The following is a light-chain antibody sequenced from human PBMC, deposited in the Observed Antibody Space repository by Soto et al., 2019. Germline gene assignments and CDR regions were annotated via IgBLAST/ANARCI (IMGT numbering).Light chain of an antibody. CDR1: SSDVGGYNY. Sequence: QSALTQPASVSGSPGQSITISCTGTSSDVGGYNYVSWCQQHPGKAPKLMIYDVSSRPSGVSNRFSGSKSGNTASLTISGLQAEDEADYYCSSYTSSSTLVFGGGTKLTVL. V-gene: IGLV2-14*01. CDR2: DVS. J-gene: IGLJ2*01. CDR3: SSYTSSSTLV.